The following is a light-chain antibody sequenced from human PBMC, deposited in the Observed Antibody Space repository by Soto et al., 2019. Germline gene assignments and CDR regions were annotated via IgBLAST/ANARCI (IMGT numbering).Light chain of an antibody. CDR2: GAS. V-gene: IGKV3-20*01. J-gene: IGKJ2*01. CDR3: HQYGTLPYA. CDR1: QRASSNY. Sequence: IALTQSPGTLSLSPGERATLSCRASQRASSNYVAWYQHKPGQAPRLLIHGASIRATGIPDRFSGSGSGTDFTLTISRLEPEDFAVYYCHQYGTLPYAFGQGTKLQIK.